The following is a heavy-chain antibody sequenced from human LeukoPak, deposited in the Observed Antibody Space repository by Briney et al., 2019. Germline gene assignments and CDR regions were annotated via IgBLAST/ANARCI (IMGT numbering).Heavy chain of an antibody. J-gene: IGHJ4*02. V-gene: IGHV1-69*05. D-gene: IGHD5-24*01. CDR2: IIPIFGTA. CDR3: AREGRGMATYDY. CDR1: GGTFSSYA. Sequence: SVKVSCKASGGTFSSYAISWVRQAPGQGLEWMGGIIPIFGTANYTQKFQGRVTITTDESTSTAYMELSSLRSEDTAVYYCAREGRGMATYDYWGQGTLVTVSS.